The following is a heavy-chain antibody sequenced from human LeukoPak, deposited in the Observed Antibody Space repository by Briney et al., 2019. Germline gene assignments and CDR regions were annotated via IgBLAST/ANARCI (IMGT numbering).Heavy chain of an antibody. D-gene: IGHD3-3*01. V-gene: IGHV3-48*03. CDR2: VDFSGTIV. J-gene: IGHJ6*03. Sequence: PGGSLRLSCATSGFTFSHFEMNWVRQAPGKGLEWVSYVDFSGTIVYYADSVGGRFSISRDNAKNSVYLQMNNLRAEDTAVYYCARGFGVANYYYSMDVWGKGTTVTVSS. CDR1: GFTFSHFE. CDR3: ARGFGVANYYYSMDV.